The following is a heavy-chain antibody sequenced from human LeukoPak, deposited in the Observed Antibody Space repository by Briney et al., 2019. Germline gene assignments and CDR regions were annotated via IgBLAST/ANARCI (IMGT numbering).Heavy chain of an antibody. CDR1: GFTFDDYA. V-gene: IGHV3-9*01. CDR2: ISWNSGNI. D-gene: IGHD6-19*01. CDR3: AKDLLGAVAGTFDY. Sequence: GGSLRLSCAASGFTFDDYAMHWVRQAPGKGLEWVSGISWNSGNIGYADSVKGRFTISRDNAKNSLYLQMNSLRAEDTALYYCAKDLLGAVAGTFDYWGQGTLVTVSS. J-gene: IGHJ4*02.